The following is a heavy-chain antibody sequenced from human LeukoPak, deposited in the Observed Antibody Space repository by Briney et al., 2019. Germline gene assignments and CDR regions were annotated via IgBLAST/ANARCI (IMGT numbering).Heavy chain of an antibody. CDR3: ARHADCRTISCSYFHNLDV. CDR2: IYNSGSA. CDR1: GGSISSYY. D-gene: IGHD2-15*01. J-gene: IGHJ6*03. Sequence: SETLSLTCTVSGGSISSYYWSWIRQPPGKGLEWIGYIYNSGSAHYNPSLKSRVAIPVDASKKKFSLNLSSVTAAATAVYYCARHADCRTISCSYFHNLDVWGKGITVTVSS. V-gene: IGHV4-59*08.